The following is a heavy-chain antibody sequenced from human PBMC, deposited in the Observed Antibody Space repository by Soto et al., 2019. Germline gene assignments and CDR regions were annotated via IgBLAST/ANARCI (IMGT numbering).Heavy chain of an antibody. J-gene: IGHJ4*02. Sequence: GGSLRLSCAASGFTFSSYAMSWVRQAPGKGLEWVSAISGSGGSTYYADSVKGRFTISRDNSKNTLYLQMNSLRAEDTAVYYCAKDRDLPARPVPYYFDYWGQGTLVTVSS. CDR2: ISGSGGST. V-gene: IGHV3-23*01. D-gene: IGHD6-6*01. CDR1: GFTFSSYA. CDR3: AKDRDLPARPVPYYFDY.